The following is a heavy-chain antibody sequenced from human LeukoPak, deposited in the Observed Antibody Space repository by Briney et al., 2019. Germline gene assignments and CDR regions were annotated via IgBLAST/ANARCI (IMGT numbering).Heavy chain of an antibody. CDR2: IYYSGST. CDR1: GGSTSSGDYY. Sequence: SQTLSLTCTVSGGSTSSGDYYWSWIRQPPGKGLEWIGYIYYSGSTYYNPSLKSRVTISVDTSKNQFSLKLSSVTAADTAVYYCARGGRRLAQEYYFDYWGQGTLVTVSS. CDR3: ARGGRRLAQEYYFDY. D-gene: IGHD5-24*01. J-gene: IGHJ4*02. V-gene: IGHV4-30-4*01.